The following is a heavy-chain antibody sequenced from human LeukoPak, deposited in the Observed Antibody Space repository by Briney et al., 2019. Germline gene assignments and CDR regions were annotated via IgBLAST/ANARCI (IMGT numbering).Heavy chain of an antibody. D-gene: IGHD2-2*01. V-gene: IGHV3-7*01. CDR2: IKQDGSEK. Sequence: GGSLRLSCAASGFTFSSYWMSCVRQAPGKGLEWVANIKQDGSEKYYVDSVKGRFTISRDNAKNSLYLQMNSLRAEDTAVYYCARVVVVPAAIILFDYWGQGTLVTVSS. CDR3: ARVVVVPAAIILFDY. CDR1: GFTFSSYW. J-gene: IGHJ4*02.